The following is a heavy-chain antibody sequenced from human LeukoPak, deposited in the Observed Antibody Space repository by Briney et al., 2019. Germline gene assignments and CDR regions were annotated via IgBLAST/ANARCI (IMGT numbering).Heavy chain of an antibody. CDR1: GGSTSSDY. V-gene: IGHV4-4*08. CDR3: XXLKLGAYFDL. Sequence: PSETLSLTCTVSGGSTSSDYWSWIRQSPGKGLEWVGYVYTSGDTGKNPSLRSRVTILLDTSRNQCSLKLTSVSAADTAVYYCXXLKLGAYFDLWGRGTLVTVSS. CDR2: VYTSGDT. D-gene: IGHD3-16*01. J-gene: IGHJ2*01.